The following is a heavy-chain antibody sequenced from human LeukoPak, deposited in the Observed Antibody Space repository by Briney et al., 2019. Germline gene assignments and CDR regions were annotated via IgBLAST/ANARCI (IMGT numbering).Heavy chain of an antibody. J-gene: IGHJ3*02. CDR3: AKAATGTRNAFDI. CDR1: GFSLSSYW. Sequence: PGGSLRLSCAASGFSLSSYWMHWVRQAPGKGLVWVSRVNSDGSSTNYADSVKGRFTISRDNAKNTLYLRMTSLRAEDTAVYYCAKAATGTRNAFDIWGQGTMVTVSS. D-gene: IGHD6-13*01. V-gene: IGHV3-74*01. CDR2: VNSDGSST.